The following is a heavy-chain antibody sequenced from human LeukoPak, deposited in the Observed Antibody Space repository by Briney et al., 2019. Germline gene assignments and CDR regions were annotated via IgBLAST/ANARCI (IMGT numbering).Heavy chain of an antibody. J-gene: IGHJ4*02. CDR1: GGSIRGYY. Sequence: RASETLSLTCNVSGGSIRGYYWSWIRQPPGKGLEWIGYIYYSGSTNYNPSLKSRVTISVDTSKNQFSLKLSSVTAADTAVYYCARAPNRIHIDYWGQGTLVTVSS. CDR2: IYYSGST. V-gene: IGHV4-59*13. CDR3: ARAPNRIHIDY. D-gene: IGHD1-14*01.